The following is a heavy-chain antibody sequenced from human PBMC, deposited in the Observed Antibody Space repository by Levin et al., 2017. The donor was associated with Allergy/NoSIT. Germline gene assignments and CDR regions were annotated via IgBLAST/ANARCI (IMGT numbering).Heavy chain of an antibody. J-gene: IGHJ4*02. CDR1: GFTVYNNY. V-gene: IGHV3-66*01. D-gene: IGHD5-18*01. CDR3: AGYTAGEH. CDR2: IYSGGNT. Sequence: GESLKISCAASGFTVYNNYMTWVRQAPGKGLEWVSLIYSGGNTRYADSLKGRFTISRDKSKNTLYLQMNSLRVEDTAVYYCAGYTAGEHWGQGALVIVSS.